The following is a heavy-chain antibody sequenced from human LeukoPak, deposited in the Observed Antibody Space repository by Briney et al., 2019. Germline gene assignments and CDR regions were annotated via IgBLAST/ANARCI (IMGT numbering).Heavy chain of an antibody. CDR3: AKDGFYCSGGSCYGPDY. Sequence: GGSLRLSCAASGFTFSDYGMHWVRQAPGKGLEWVAVVSYDGSNKYYADSVKGRFTISRDNSKNTLYVQMNSLRAEDTAVYYCAKDGFYCSGGSCYGPDYWGQGTLVTVSS. V-gene: IGHV3-30*18. D-gene: IGHD2-15*01. CDR1: GFTFSDYG. J-gene: IGHJ4*02. CDR2: VSYDGSNK.